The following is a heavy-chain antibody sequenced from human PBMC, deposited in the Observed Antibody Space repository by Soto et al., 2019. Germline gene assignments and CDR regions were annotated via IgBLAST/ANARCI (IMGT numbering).Heavy chain of an antibody. Sequence: SETLSLTCSVPGGAISSYYWSWVRQPAGKGLEWIGRVFSSGSTNYNASLKSRVTMSIDTSKNEVSLTLRSVTAADTAVYYCARVAFSYFGMDVWGPGTTVTVSS. CDR2: VFSSGST. J-gene: IGHJ6*02. CDR3: ARVAFSYFGMDV. D-gene: IGHD3-3*02. V-gene: IGHV4-4*07. CDR1: GGAISSYY.